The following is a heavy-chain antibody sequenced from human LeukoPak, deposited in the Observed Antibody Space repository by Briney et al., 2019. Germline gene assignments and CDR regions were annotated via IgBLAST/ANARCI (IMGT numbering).Heavy chain of an antibody. J-gene: IGHJ6*02. V-gene: IGHV1-18*04. CDR2: IGTYKGNT. CDR1: GYTFTGYY. CDR3: ARTPGMVVVKTFYCMDV. D-gene: IGHD3-22*01. Sequence: ASVKVSCRASGYTFTGYYMHWVRQAPGQGLEWMGWIGTYKGNTNYAQMFQGRVTMTTDTSTSTAYMELKNLRSDDTAVYYCARTPGMVVVKTFYCMDVWGQGTTVTVSS.